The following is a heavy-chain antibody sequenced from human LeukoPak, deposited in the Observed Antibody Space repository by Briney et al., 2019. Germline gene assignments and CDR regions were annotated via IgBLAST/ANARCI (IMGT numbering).Heavy chain of an antibody. Sequence: PGGSLRLSCAASGFTVSNNYLNWVRQAPGKGLEWVSLIYSDGSTSYADSVKGRFTISRDSSKNTLYLQMNSLRVEDTAVYYCARDPPAVTTNTYGWGQGTLVTVSS. CDR3: ARDPPAVTTNTYG. CDR1: GFTVSNNY. J-gene: IGHJ4*02. V-gene: IGHV3-66*01. D-gene: IGHD1-1*01. CDR2: IYSDGST.